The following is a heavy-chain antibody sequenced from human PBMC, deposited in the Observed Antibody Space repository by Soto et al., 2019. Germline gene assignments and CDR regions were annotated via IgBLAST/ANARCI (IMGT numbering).Heavy chain of an antibody. CDR3: AKDRLVVIPTGHQGYLDS. D-gene: IGHD3-9*01. V-gene: IGHV3-30*18. CDR2: ISFDGSKK. CDR1: GFSFSTYS. Sequence: GGSRRLSCAASGFSFSTYSMHWVRQAPGKGLEWVAVISFDGSKKDYAGSVKGRFTISRDNSRKILSLQMNTVRSEDTAVYYCAKDRLVVIPTGHQGYLDSWGQGTLVTVSS. J-gene: IGHJ4*02.